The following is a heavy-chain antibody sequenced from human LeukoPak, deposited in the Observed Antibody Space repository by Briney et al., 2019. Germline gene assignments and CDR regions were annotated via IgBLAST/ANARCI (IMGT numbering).Heavy chain of an antibody. CDR2: ISGGGGTT. CDR3: AKDREGLSSGYDLGYFDY. CDR1: GFTFSSYA. D-gene: IGHD5-12*01. V-gene: IGHV3-23*01. J-gene: IGHJ4*02. Sequence: QSGGSLRLSCAASGFTFSSYAMNWVRQAPGKGLEWVSAISGGGGTTYYADSVKGRFTISRDNSKNTLFLQMNSLRAEDTAVYYCAKDREGLSSGYDLGYFDYWGQGTLVTVSS.